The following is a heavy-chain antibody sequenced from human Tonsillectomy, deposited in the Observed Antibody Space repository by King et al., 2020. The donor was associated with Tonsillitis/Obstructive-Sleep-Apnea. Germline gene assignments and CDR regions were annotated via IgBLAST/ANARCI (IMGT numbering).Heavy chain of an antibody. CDR2: IYPGDSDT. Sequence: QLVESGAEVKKPGESLKISCKGSGYSFTSYWIGWVRQMPGKGLEWMGIIYPGDSDTRYSPSFQGQVTLSADKSISTAYLQWGSLKASDTAMYYCARPETTTHNAFDIWGQGTMVTVSS. V-gene: IGHV5-51*01. J-gene: IGHJ3*02. D-gene: IGHD1-1*01. CDR3: ARPETTTHNAFDI. CDR1: GYSFTSYW.